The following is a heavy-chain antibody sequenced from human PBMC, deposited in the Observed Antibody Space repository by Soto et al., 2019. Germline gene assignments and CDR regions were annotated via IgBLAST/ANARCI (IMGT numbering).Heavy chain of an antibody. Sequence: PGGSLRLSCASSGFTFIDYYMSWIRQAPGKGLEWVSYISGSSIYTNYAGSVKGRFTVSRDNAKNSLYLQMSSLRAEDTAVYYCARDRGVGQPAGWFDPWGQGTLVTVSS. CDR1: GFTFIDYY. CDR2: ISGSSIYT. CDR3: ARDRGVGQPAGWFDP. J-gene: IGHJ5*02. D-gene: IGHD3-10*01. V-gene: IGHV3-11*06.